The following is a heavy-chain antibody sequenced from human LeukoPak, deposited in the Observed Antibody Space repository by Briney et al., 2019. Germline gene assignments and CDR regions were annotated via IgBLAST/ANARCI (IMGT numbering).Heavy chain of an antibody. V-gene: IGHV3-23*01. CDR3: AKERGGEFDY. J-gene: IGHJ4*02. D-gene: IGHD2-21*01. CDR2: ITGSGGST. CDR1: GFTFSSYG. Sequence: GGSLRLSCAASGFTFSSYGMSWVRQAPGKGLEWVSAITGSGGSTYYADSVKGRFTISRDNSKNTLYLQMNSLRGEDTAVYYCAKERGGEFDYWGQGTLATVSS.